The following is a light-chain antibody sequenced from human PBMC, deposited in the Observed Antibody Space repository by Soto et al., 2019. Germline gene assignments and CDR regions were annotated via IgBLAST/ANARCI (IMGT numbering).Light chain of an antibody. J-gene: IGLJ3*02. CDR3: AAWDGSLNGRV. CDR1: SSNIGSNI. V-gene: IGLV1-44*01. CDR2: SND. Sequence: QSVLTQPPSASGTPGQRVTISCSGRSSNIGSNIVNWYQHLPGTAPKLLIYSNDQRPSGVPDRFSGSKSGTSASLAISGLQSEDEADYYCAAWDGSLNGRVFGGGTKVTVL.